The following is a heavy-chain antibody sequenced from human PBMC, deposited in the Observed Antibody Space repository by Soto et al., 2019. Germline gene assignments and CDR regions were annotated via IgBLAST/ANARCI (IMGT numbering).Heavy chain of an antibody. CDR1: DLYFIGYY. D-gene: IGHD1-26*01. CDR2: IYYSGTT. V-gene: IGHV4-59*01. Sequence: LSLTCACYDLYFIGYYLSWIRPYPGKGLEWVGHIYYSGTTSYNPSLESRVTISVDTPNNQFSLNLKSVTVADTAVYHCARVRSAMDVWGQGTTVTVSS. J-gene: IGHJ6*02. CDR3: ARVRSAMDV.